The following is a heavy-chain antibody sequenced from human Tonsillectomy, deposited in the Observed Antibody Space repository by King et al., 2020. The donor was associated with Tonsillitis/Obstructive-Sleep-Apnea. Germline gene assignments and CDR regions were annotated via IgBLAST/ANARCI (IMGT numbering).Heavy chain of an antibody. J-gene: IGHJ6*03. CDR3: ARDGGSNGDNLVSYYYYYRDV. D-gene: IGHD5-24*01. Sequence: VQLVESGGGVVQPGRSLRLSCAASGFTFSSYAMHWVRQAPGKGLEWVAVISYDGSHKYYADSVKGRFTISRDNSKNTLYLQMDSLRAEDTAVYYCARDGGSNGDNLVSYYYYYRDVWGKGTTGTVSS. V-gene: IGHV3-30*04. CDR1: GFTFSSYA. CDR2: ISYDGSHK.